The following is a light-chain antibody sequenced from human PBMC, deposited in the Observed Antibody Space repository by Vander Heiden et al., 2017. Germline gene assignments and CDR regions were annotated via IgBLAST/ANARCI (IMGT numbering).Light chain of an antibody. CDR2: ENN. CDR1: RPNPGHNY. CDR3: GTWDSSLSAGRV. V-gene: IGLV1-51*02. Sequence: QSVLTQPPSVSAAPGQKVTISCSGSRPNPGHNYVSWYQQPPGTAPKLLIYENNKRPSGSPDRFSGSKSGTSATLGITGLQTGDEADYDCGTWDSSLSAGRVFGTGTKVTVL. J-gene: IGLJ1*01.